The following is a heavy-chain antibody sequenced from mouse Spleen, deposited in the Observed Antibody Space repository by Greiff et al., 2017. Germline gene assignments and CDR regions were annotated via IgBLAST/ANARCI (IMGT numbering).Heavy chain of an antibody. J-gene: IGHJ3*01. V-gene: IGHV5-16*01. Sequence: EVKLVESEGGLVQPGSSMKLSCTASGFTFSDYYMAWVRQVPEKGLEWVANINYDGSSTYYLDSLKSRFIISRDNAKNILYLQMSSLKSEDTATYYCARDGYDDPFAYWGQGTLVTVSA. D-gene: IGHD2-14*01. CDR3: ARDGYDDPFAY. CDR1: GFTFSDYY. CDR2: INYDGSST.